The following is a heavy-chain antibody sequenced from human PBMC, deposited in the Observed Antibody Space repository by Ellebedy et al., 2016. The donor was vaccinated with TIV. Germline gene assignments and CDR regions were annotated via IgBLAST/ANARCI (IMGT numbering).Heavy chain of an antibody. V-gene: IGHV1-18*01. J-gene: IGHJ4*02. CDR2: VNPINGNT. D-gene: IGHD3-22*01. CDR1: GYSLGSYG. Sequence: AASVKVSCQASGYSLGSYGIRGVRQAPGQGLEWVGWVNPINGNTNYAEKGQGRVPMTRDSSTNTAYLELRSLRSDDTAVYYCTRASGVQWLSSSGDYWGQGTLVTVSS. CDR3: TRASGVQWLSSSGDY.